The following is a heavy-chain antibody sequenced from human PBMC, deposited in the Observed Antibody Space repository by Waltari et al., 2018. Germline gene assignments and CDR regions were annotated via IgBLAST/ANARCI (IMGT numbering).Heavy chain of an antibody. Sequence: VQLQDSGPGLVKPSETLSLTCSVSGGSISSYFWNWIRQPPGKGLQWIGYIHHSGNTKCNPSLKSRVTMAVDTSKSQFCLRLTSVSATDTAVYYCARWDAPGRYVGDWGQGTPVTVSS. D-gene: IGHD1-20*01. J-gene: IGHJ4*02. CDR3: ARWDAPGRYVGD. V-gene: IGHV4-59*08. CDR1: GGSISSYF. CDR2: IHHSGNT.